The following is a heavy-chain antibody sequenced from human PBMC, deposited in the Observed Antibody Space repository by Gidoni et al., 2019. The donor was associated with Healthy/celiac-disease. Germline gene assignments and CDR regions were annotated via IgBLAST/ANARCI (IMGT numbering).Heavy chain of an antibody. V-gene: IGHV4-59*08. D-gene: IGHD2-8*02. CDR3: ARLSELVAPDY. J-gene: IGHJ4*02. CDR2: IYYSGST. Sequence: PPGKGLGWIRYIYYSGSTNYNPSLKSRVTITVDTSKNQFSLKLSSVTAADTAVYYCARLSELVAPDYWGQGTLVTVSS.